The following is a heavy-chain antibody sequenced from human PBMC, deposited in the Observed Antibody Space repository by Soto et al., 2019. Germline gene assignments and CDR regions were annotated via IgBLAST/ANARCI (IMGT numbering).Heavy chain of an antibody. D-gene: IGHD2-8*01. CDR3: AKNGQPPYYYYGLDV. CDR2: ISGYNGDA. J-gene: IGHJ6*02. V-gene: IGHV1-18*01. CDR1: GDTFTRYG. Sequence: GASVKVSCKACGDTFTRYGISWVRQAPGQGLEWMGWISGYNGDANYAQRFQGRVSMTIDTSTTTAYMELRTLTSDDTAVYYCAKNGQPPYYYYGLDVWGQGTKVTVSS.